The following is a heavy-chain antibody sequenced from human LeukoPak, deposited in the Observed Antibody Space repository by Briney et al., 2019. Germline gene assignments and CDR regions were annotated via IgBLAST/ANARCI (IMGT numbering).Heavy chain of an antibody. CDR1: GGTFSSYA. CDR2: IIPIFGTA. CDR3: ARAAQTFTSRGWFDP. D-gene: IGHD2-2*01. Sequence: GASVKVSCKASGGTFSSYAISWVRQAPGQGLEWMGGIIPIFGTANYAQKFQGRVTITADESTSTAYLELSSLRSEDTAVYYCARAAQTFTSRGWFDPWGQGTLVTVSP. V-gene: IGHV1-69*13. J-gene: IGHJ5*02.